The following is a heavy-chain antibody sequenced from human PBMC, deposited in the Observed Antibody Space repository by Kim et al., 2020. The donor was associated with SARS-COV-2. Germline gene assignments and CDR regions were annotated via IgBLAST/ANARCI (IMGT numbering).Heavy chain of an antibody. J-gene: IGHJ4*02. CDR3: TTGYSGSYGDY. Sequence: TDYAAPGKGRFTISRDDSKNTLYLQMNSLKTEDTAVYYCTTGYSGSYGDYWGQGTLVTVSS. V-gene: IGHV3-15*01. CDR2: T. D-gene: IGHD1-26*01.